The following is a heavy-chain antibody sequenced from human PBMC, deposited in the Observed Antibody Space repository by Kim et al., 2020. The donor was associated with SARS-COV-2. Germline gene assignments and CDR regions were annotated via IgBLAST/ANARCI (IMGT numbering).Heavy chain of an antibody. CDR1: GGSFSGYY. D-gene: IGHD6-13*01. Sequence: SETLSLTCAVYGGSFSGYYWSWIRQPPGKGLEWIGEINHSGSTNYNPSLKSRVTISVDTSKNQFSLKLSSVTAADTAVYYCARGLRTQYSSSWYSSYKRHSYYYCGMDVWGQGTTVTVSS. V-gene: IGHV4-34*01. CDR2: INHSGST. CDR3: ARGLRTQYSSSWYSSYKRHSYYYCGMDV. J-gene: IGHJ6*02.